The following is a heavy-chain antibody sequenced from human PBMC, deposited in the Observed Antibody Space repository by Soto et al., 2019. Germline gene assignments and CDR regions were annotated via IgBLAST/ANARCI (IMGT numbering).Heavy chain of an antibody. D-gene: IGHD1-26*01. Sequence: QVQLVQSGAEVKKPGASVSVSCKASGYTFTGDYLHWVRQAPGQGLEWMAWINPKSGYTKSAQKFQARVTLPRDTSIRTAYMELRSLRSEDTAVYVCAMSTGSNSLFDSWCQGNLVTVSS. V-gene: IGHV1-2*02. CDR3: AMSTGSNSLFDS. CDR1: GYTFTGDY. J-gene: IGHJ4*02. CDR2: INPKSGYT.